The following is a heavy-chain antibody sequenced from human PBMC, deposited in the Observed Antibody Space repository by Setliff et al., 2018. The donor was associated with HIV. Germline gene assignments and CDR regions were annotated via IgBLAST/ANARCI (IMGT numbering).Heavy chain of an antibody. CDR2: LNTGSGAT. CDR1: GYIFTTYD. Sequence: ASVKVSCKASGYIFTTYDIHWLRQAPGQRPEWMGWLNTGSGATRSQKFQDRATITMDTSASTAYMELNSLTSEDTAVYYCARRILGPTEVFDYWGQGTPVTVS. D-gene: IGHD1-26*01. J-gene: IGHJ4*02. CDR3: ARRILGPTEVFDY. V-gene: IGHV1-3*04.